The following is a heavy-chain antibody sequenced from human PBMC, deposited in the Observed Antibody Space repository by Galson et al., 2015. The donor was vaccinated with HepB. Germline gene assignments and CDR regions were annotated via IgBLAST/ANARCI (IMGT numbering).Heavy chain of an antibody. D-gene: IGHD3-16*01. J-gene: IGHJ6*02. CDR2: ISSSSSYI. V-gene: IGHV3-21*01. CDR3: ARGKGEPGSYYYYGMDV. CDR1: GFTFSSYS. Sequence: SLRLSCAASGFTFSSYSMNWVRQAPGKGLEWVSSISSSSSYIYYADSVKGRFTISRDNAKNSLYLQMNSLRAEDTAVYYCARGKGEPGSYYYYGMDVWGQGTTVTVSS.